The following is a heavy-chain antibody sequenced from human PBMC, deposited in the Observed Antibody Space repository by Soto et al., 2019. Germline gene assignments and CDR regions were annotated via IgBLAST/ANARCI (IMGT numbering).Heavy chain of an antibody. Sequence: QVQLVESGGGVVRPGRSLRLSCTASGFSFSSYGMQWIRQAPGKGLEWVAVIWYDGSYKDYADSVKGRFTISRDNSKNTLYLQMNTRRAEDTALYYCARTSLRRVSSAGDYWGQGTLVTVSS. CDR2: IWYDGSYK. D-gene: IGHD2-8*01. J-gene: IGHJ4*02. V-gene: IGHV3-33*01. CDR1: GFSFSSYG. CDR3: ARTSLRRVSSAGDY.